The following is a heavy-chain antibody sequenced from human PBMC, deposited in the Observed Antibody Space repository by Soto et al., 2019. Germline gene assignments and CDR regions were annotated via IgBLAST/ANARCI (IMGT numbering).Heavy chain of an antibody. V-gene: IGHV3-23*01. Sequence: GGSLRLSCAASGFTFSSYAMSWVHQAPGKGLEWVSAISGSGGSTYYADSVKGRFTISRDNSKNTLYLQMKSLRAEDTAVYYCTGTSGYYFVAPTANYWGQGTLVTVSS. J-gene: IGHJ4*02. CDR1: GFTFSSYA. D-gene: IGHD3-3*01. CDR2: ISGSGGST. CDR3: TGTSGYYFVAPTANY.